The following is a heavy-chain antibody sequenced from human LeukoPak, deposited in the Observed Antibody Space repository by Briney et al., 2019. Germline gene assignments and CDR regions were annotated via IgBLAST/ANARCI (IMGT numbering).Heavy chain of an antibody. CDR2: ISGSGDNNDNT. CDR1: GFSFSTYA. V-gene: IGHV3-23*01. D-gene: IGHD6-6*01. Sequence: GGSLRLSCAASGFSFSTYAMSWVRQAPGKGLEWVSAISGSGDNNDNTYYADSVKGRFTISRDNSKNTVSLRMNSLRAEDSAVYYCASRKEYTTSSVFYWGQGTLVTVSS. J-gene: IGHJ4*02. CDR3: ASRKEYTTSSVFY.